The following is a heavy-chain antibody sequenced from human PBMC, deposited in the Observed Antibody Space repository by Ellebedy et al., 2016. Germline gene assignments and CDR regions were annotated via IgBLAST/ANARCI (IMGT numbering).Heavy chain of an antibody. Sequence: SETLSLTXTVSGGSISSSSYYWGWIRQPPGKGLEWIGSIYYSGSTYYNPSLKSRVTISVDTSKNQFSLKLSSVTAADTAVYYCARHPRYDILTGYYSTLDYWGQGTLVTVSS. D-gene: IGHD3-9*01. CDR3: ARHPRYDILTGYYSTLDY. CDR1: GGSISSSSYY. CDR2: IYYSGST. J-gene: IGHJ4*02. V-gene: IGHV4-39*01.